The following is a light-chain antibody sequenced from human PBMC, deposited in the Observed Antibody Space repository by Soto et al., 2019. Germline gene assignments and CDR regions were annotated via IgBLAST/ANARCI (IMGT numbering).Light chain of an antibody. J-gene: IGLJ3*02. V-gene: IGLV2-14*01. CDR1: SSDVGGYNY. CDR2: DVS. CDR3: SSYTSSSTWV. Sequence: QSALTQPASVSGSPGQSSTISCTGTSSDVGGYNYVSWYQQHPGKAPKLMIYDVSNRPSGVSNRFSGSKSGNTASLTISGLQAEDEADYYCSSYTSSSTWVFGGGTMLTVL.